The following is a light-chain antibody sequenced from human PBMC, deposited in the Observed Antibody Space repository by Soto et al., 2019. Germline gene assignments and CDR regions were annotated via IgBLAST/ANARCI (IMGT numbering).Light chain of an antibody. J-gene: IGKJ5*01. Sequence: EIVLTQSPGTLSLSPGERATLSCRGSQSIRNFLAWYQQNPGQAPRLLIYDASNRATGIPARFSGSGSGTDFTLTISSLEPEDFAVYYCQQRSNWPPITFGEGTRLENK. CDR3: QQRSNWPPIT. CDR2: DAS. CDR1: QSIRNF. V-gene: IGKV3-11*01.